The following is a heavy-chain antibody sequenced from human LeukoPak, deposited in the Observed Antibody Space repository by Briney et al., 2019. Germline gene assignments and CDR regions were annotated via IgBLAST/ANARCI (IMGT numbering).Heavy chain of an antibody. D-gene: IGHD6-13*01. CDR1: GFSFRTYG. CDR3: ARGGIAAADY. J-gene: IGHJ4*02. V-gene: IGHV3-33*01. Sequence: GGSLRLSCAASGFSFRTYGMHWVRQAPGKGLEWVAVAYGDGSDKYYIDSVKGRFTISKDISKNSLYLQMNSLRAEDTAVYYCARGGIAAADYWGQGTLVTVSS. CDR2: AYGDGSDK.